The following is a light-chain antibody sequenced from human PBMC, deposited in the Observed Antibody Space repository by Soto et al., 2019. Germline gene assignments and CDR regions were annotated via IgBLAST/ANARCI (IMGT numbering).Light chain of an antibody. CDR3: TSPTPGSLYV. V-gene: IGLV2-14*01. J-gene: IGLJ1*01. CDR2: MVS. CDR1: SSDVGNYNY. Sequence: QSAVTQPASVSGSPGQSMTISCTGTSSDVGNYNYVSWYQQYPGRVPKLLIYMVSNRASGVSNRFSGSKSGNTASLTISGLQAEDEADYFCTSPTPGSLYVFGTGTKVTVL.